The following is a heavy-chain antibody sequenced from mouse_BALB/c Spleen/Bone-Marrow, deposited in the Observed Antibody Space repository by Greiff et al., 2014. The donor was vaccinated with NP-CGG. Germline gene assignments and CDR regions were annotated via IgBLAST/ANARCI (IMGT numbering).Heavy chain of an antibody. CDR1: GFNIKDTY. J-gene: IGHJ3*01. D-gene: IGHD1-1*01. CDR2: IDPANGNT. V-gene: IGHV14-3*02. CDR3: ASYYDGSSYGFAY. Sequence: VQLQQSGAELVKPGASVKLSCTASGFNIKDTYMHWVKQRPEQGLEWIGRIDPANGNTKYDPKFQGKATITADTSSNTAYLQLSSLTSEDTAFYYCASYYDGSSYGFAYWGQGTLVTVSA.